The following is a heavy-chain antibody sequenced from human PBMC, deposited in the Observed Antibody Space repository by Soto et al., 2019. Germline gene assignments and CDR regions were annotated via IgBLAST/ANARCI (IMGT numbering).Heavy chain of an antibody. CDR2: TYYRSKWYY. CDR1: GYSVSSNSAG. D-gene: IGHD1-26*01. J-gene: IGHJ4*01. V-gene: IGHV6-1*01. Sequence: SHTRSLTCAVTGYSVSSNSAGWSWVRQSPSRGLEWLGRTYYRSKWYYEYAVSVRGRITINPDTSKNQYSLQLNSVTPEDTAVYFCARGEQYSGGIFDYWGQGTLVTVSS. CDR3: ARGEQYSGGIFDY.